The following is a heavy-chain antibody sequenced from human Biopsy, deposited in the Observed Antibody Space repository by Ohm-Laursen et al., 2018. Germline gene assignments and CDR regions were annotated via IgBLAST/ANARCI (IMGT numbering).Heavy chain of an antibody. CDR2: ISHTGYT. Sequence: GTLSLTWTVSGGSSTGHYWTWIRQPPGKGLEWIGHISHTGYTSYKSSLKSRVTISLDTSRKHFSLRLTSLAAADTAVYYCARGSNEYGGLYFPHWGQGTLVTVSS. CDR3: ARGSNEYGGLYFPH. J-gene: IGHJ1*01. D-gene: IGHD4-23*01. V-gene: IGHV4-59*11. CDR1: GGSSTGHY.